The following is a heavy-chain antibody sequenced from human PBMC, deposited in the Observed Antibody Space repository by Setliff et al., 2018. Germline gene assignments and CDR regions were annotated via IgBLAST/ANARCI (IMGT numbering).Heavy chain of an antibody. D-gene: IGHD3-3*02. CDR1: GYTFSSNA. Sequence: ASVTVSCKASGYTFSSNAFHLVRQAPGQTLEWLGWIHARTSNTLYSERLHDRISITRDTSATTVYMELSSLRSDDTALYYCARMSTLGPHYDFWGQGTLVTVSS. V-gene: IGHV1-3*01. CDR3: ARMSTLGPHYDF. J-gene: IGHJ4*02. CDR2: IHARTSNT.